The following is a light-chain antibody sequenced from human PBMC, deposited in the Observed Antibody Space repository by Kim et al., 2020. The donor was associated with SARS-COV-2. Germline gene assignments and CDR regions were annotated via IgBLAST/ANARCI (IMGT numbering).Light chain of an antibody. V-gene: IGLV2-14*03. CDR2: DVS. CDR1: SSDVGGYNY. CDR3: SSYTSSTRV. J-gene: IGLJ3*02. Sequence: QSALTQPASVSGSPGQSITISCTGTSSDVGGYNYVSWYQQHPGKAPKLMIYDVSNRPSGVSNRFSGSKSGNTASLTISGLQAEDVADYYCSSYTSSTRVFGGGTKLTVL.